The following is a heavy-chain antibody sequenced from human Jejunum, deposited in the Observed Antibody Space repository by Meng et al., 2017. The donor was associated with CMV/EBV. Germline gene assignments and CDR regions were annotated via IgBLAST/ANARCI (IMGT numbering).Heavy chain of an antibody. CDR3: ARASPNWNYLIDY. CDR2: TSFDGTYK. D-gene: IGHD1-7*01. Sequence: SGFTFSSNAMHWVRQAPGKGLEWVSVTSFDGTYKYYADSVKGRFTISRDNSLKTLYLQINSLRPEDTAVYYCARASPNWNYLIDYWGQGTLVTVSS. V-gene: IGHV3-30*04. CDR1: GFTFSSNA. J-gene: IGHJ4*02.